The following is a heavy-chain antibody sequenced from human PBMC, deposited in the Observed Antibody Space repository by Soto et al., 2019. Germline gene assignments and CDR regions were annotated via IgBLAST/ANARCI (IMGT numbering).Heavy chain of an antibody. D-gene: IGHD6-19*01. Sequence: QVQLQESGPGLVKPSETLSLTCTVSGGSVSSGSYYWSWIRQPPGKGLEWIGYIYYSGSTNYNPSHKGRVPISGHSSKTQFSLTLSSVTVGYTAVFFWARGMSVLGLYFEHGGQGT. V-gene: IGHV4-61*01. CDR2: IYYSGST. J-gene: IGHJ4*01. CDR1: GGSVSSGSYY. CDR3: ARGMSVLGLYFEH.